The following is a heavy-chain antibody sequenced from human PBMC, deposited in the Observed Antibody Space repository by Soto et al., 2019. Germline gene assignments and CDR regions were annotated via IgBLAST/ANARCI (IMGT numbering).Heavy chain of an antibody. J-gene: IGHJ6*02. CDR3: GFSYCSGGSCYFANSSYGMDV. V-gene: IGHV1-69*13. CDR1: GGTFSSYA. CDR2: IIPIFGTA. Sequence: GASVKVSCKASGGTFSSYAISWVRQAPGQGLEWMGGIIPIFGTANYAQKFQGRVTITADESTSTAYMELSSLRSEDTAVYYCGFSYCSGGSCYFANSSYGMDVWGPGTTVTVSS. D-gene: IGHD2-15*01.